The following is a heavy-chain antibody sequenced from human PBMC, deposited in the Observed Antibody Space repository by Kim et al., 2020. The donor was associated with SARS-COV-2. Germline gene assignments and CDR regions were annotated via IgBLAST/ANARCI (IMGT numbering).Heavy chain of an antibody. V-gene: IGHV3-7*01. Sequence: GGSLRLSCVVSGFTLNGYCMNWVRQAPGKGLELVAIITQDGSETRSVDSVKGRFTISRDNAKNSVYLQMNSLRVEDTALYFCARPTNYLGKNYYWG. CDR3: ARPTNYLGKNYY. D-gene: IGHD3-16*01. J-gene: IGHJ4*01. CDR2: ITQDGSET. CDR1: GFTLNGYC.